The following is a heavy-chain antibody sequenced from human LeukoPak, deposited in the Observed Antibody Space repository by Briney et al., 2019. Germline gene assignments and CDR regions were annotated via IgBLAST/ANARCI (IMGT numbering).Heavy chain of an antibody. Sequence: GESLKISCKASGSSFTSYNMHWVRQAPGQGLEWIGIINPSGGSTSYAQKFQGRVTMTRDMSTSTVYMELSSLRSEDTAVYYCARDGVAASDYYYYYYMDVWGKGTTVTVSS. CDR3: ARDGVAASDYYYYYYMDV. V-gene: IGHV1-46*01. CDR1: GSSFTSYN. CDR2: INPSGGST. J-gene: IGHJ6*03. D-gene: IGHD6-13*01.